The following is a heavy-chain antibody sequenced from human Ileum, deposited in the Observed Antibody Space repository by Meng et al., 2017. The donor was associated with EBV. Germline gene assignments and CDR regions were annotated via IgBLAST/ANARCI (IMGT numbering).Heavy chain of an antibody. CDR2: INPGSGNT. D-gene: IGHD1-26*01. CDR3: ARDGGFSVGATKYDY. J-gene: IGHJ4*02. V-gene: IGHV1-3*01. CDR1: GYTFTGYA. Sequence: QVQLGQSGAEVKMSGASIKLSCKASGYTFTGYAIHWVRQAPGQRLEWMGWINPGSGNTKYSQKFQGRVTITRDTSATTVYMDLSSLRSEDTAVFYCARDGGFSVGATKYDYWGQGALVTVSS.